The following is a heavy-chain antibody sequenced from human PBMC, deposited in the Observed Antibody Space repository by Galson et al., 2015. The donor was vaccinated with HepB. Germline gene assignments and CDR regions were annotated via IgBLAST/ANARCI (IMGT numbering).Heavy chain of an antibody. CDR2: IYDSGSS. CDR1: GDSIGSYY. Sequence: QVQLQESGPGLVNPSETLSLNCTVSGDSIGSYYWSWIRQPPGKGLEWIGYIYDSGSSNYNPSFESRVTMSLDTSKNQFSLKLYSVTAADTAVYYCARGGSLSGWYDGLAFDIWGQGTMVTVSS. J-gene: IGHJ3*02. CDR3: ARGGSLSGWYDGLAFDI. D-gene: IGHD6-19*01. V-gene: IGHV4-59*01.